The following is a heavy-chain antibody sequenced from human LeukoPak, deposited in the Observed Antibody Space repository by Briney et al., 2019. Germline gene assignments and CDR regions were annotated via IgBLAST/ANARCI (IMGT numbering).Heavy chain of an antibody. CDR3: AKDITSIAVAAPGSDY. Sequence: PGGSLRLSCAASGFTFSSYAMSWVRRAPGKGLEWVSAISGSGGSTYYADSVKGRFTISRDNSKNTLYLQMNSLRAEDTAVYYCAKDITSIAVAAPGSDYWGQGTLVTVSS. J-gene: IGHJ4*02. D-gene: IGHD6-19*01. CDR1: GFTFSSYA. CDR2: ISGSGGST. V-gene: IGHV3-23*01.